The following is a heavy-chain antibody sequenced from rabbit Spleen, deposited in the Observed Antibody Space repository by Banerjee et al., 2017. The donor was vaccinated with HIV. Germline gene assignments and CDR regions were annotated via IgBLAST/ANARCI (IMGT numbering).Heavy chain of an antibody. J-gene: IGHJ6*01. Sequence: QEQLVESGGGLVQPGGSLKLSCKASGFDFSNYGVSWVRQAPGKGLEWIGYIEPIFGNTYYANWVNGRFTISSHNAQNTLFLQLSSLTAADTATYFCARDLDGVIGWNFGWWGPGTLVTVS. V-gene: IGHV1S47*01. CDR1: GFDFSNYG. CDR3: ARDLDGVIGWNFGW. D-gene: IGHD4-1*01. CDR2: IEPIFGNT.